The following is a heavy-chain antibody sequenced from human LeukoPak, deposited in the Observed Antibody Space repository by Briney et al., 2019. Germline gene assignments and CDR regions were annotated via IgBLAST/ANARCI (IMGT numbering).Heavy chain of an antibody. D-gene: IGHD2-2*02. CDR2: IYYSGRT. J-gene: IGHJ6*03. CDR1: GGSFSGYY. Sequence: SETLSLTCAVYGGSFSGYYWSWIRQPPGKGLEWIGTIYYSGRTYYSPSLKSRVTLSVDMSNNQFSLKLSSVTAADTAVYYCARLGGGPAAISYYYYYMDVWGKGTTVTVSS. CDR3: ARLGGGPAAISYYYYYMDV. V-gene: IGHV4-34*01.